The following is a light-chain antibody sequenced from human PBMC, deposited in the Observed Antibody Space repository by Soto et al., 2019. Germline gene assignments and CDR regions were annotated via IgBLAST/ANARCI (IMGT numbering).Light chain of an antibody. J-gene: IGLJ1*01. CDR3: CSFTTSSTYV. CDR2: DVS. Sequence: QSALTQPASVSGSPGQSITISCTGTSSDVGAYDYVSWYQQPPGKAPQLMIYDVSNRPSGVSNRFSGSKSGNTASLTISGXQAEDEADYYCCSFTTSSTYVFGTGTKLTVL. V-gene: IGLV2-14*01. CDR1: SSDVGAYDY.